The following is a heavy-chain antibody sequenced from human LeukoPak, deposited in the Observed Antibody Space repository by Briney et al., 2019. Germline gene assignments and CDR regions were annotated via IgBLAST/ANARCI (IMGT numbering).Heavy chain of an antibody. J-gene: IGHJ4*02. V-gene: IGHV1-69*01. CDR1: GGTFSSYA. D-gene: IGHD3-3*01. CDR2: IIPIFGTA. CDR3: AKELYDFWSGSMDY. Sequence: SVKVSCKASGGTFSSYAISWVRQAPGQGLEWMGGIIPIFGTANYAQKFRGRVTITADESTSTAYMELSSLRSEDTAVYYCAKELYDFWSGSMDYWGQGTLVTVSS.